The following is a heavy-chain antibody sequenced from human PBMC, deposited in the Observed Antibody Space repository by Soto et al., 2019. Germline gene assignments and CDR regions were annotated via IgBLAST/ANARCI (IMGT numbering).Heavy chain of an antibody. CDR3: ARAEVAGTGYSALNI. CDR1: GDSISSTNYY. Sequence: SETLSLTCTVSGDSISSTNYYWGWIRQPPGKGLQWIGSNYYSGNTYYNPSLKSRVTISVDTSKSQFSLRLSAVTAADTAVYYCARAEVAGTGYSALNIWGQGTMVTVSS. J-gene: IGHJ3*02. V-gene: IGHV4-39*01. D-gene: IGHD6-19*01. CDR2: NYYSGNT.